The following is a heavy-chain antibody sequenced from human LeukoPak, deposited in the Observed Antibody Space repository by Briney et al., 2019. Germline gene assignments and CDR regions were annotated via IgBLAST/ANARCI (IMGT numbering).Heavy chain of an antibody. V-gene: IGHV4-34*01. CDR2: INHSGST. Sequence: SETLSLTCAVYGGSFSGYYWSWIRQPPGKGLEWIGEINHSGSTNYNPSLKSRVTISVDTSKNQFSLKLSSVTAADTAVYYCARCDDTAMDNFDYWGQGTLVTVSS. D-gene: IGHD5-18*01. J-gene: IGHJ4*02. CDR3: ARCDDTAMDNFDY. CDR1: GGSFSGYY.